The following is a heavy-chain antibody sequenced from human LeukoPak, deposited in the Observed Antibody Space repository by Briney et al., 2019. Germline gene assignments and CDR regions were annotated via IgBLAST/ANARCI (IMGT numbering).Heavy chain of an antibody. D-gene: IGHD3-3*01. CDR2: MNPNSGNT. CDR3: ARTAKYYDFWSGYYTTYYYMDV. Sequence: GASVKVSCKASGYTFTSYDINWVRQATGQGLEWMGWMNPNSGNTGYAQKFQGRVTITRNTSISTAYMELSSLRSEDTAVYYCARTAKYYDFWSGYYTTYYYMDVWGKGTTVTVSS. V-gene: IGHV1-8*03. J-gene: IGHJ6*03. CDR1: GYTFTSYD.